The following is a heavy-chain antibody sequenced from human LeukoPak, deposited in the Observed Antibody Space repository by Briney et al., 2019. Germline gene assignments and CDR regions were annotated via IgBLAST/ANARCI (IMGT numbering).Heavy chain of an antibody. J-gene: IGHJ4*02. Sequence: GASVKVSCKASGGTFSSYAMSWVRQAPGKGLEWVSAISGSGGSTYNADSVKGRFTISRDNSKNTLYLQMNSLRAEDTAVYYCAKRLSSSGYFGSLDYWGQGTLVTVSS. CDR1: GGTFSSYA. CDR3: AKRLSSSGYFGSLDY. V-gene: IGHV3-23*01. CDR2: ISGSGGST. D-gene: IGHD3-22*01.